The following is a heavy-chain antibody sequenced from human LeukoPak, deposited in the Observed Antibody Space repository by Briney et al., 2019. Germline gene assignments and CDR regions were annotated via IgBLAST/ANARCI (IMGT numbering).Heavy chain of an antibody. D-gene: IGHD4-17*01. V-gene: IGHV4-59*08. CDR1: GGSISSYY. CDR3: ARSYGVDAFDV. J-gene: IGHJ3*01. CDR2: IYYSGST. Sequence: SETLSLTCTVSGGSISSYYWSWIRQPPGKGLEWIGYIYYSGSTNYNPSLKSRVTISVDTSKNQFSLKLSSVTAADTAVYYCARSYGVDAFDVWGQGTMVIVSS.